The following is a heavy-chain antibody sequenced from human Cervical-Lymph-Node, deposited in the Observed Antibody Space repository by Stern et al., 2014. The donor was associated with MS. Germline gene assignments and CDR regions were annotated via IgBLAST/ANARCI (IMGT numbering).Heavy chain of an antibody. CDR1: GYTFSNFY. V-gene: IGHV1-46*01. D-gene: IGHD1-7*01. Sequence: QLVQSGAEMKKPGASVKVSCKASGYTFSNFYLHWVRQAPGQGLEWLGLTNPSAGIPIDSRKFQDRLTLTRESSTRTVFMELSSLKSEDTAVYFWAREAEDGNFQPLDYWGQGTLVVVAS. J-gene: IGHJ4*02. CDR3: AREAEDGNFQPLDY. CDR2: TNPSAGIP.